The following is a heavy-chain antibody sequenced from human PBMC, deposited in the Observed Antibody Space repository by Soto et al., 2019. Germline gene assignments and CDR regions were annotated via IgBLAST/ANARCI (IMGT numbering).Heavy chain of an antibody. CDR2: INSDGSST. CDR1: GFTFSSYW. Sequence: GGSLRLSCAASGFTFSSYWMHWVRQAPGKGLVWVSRINSDGSSTSYADSVKGRFTISRDNAKNTLYLQMNSLRAEDTAVYYCARGFDFWSGYYFYWGQGTLVTVSS. J-gene: IGHJ4*02. CDR3: ARGFDFWSGYYFY. D-gene: IGHD3-3*01. V-gene: IGHV3-74*01.